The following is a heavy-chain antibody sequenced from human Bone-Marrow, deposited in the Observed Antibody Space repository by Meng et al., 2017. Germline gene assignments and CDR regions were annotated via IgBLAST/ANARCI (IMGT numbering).Heavy chain of an antibody. CDR1: GFTFDDYA. CDR2: ISWDGGST. V-gene: IGHV3-43D*03. CDR3: ANRYFDL. Sequence: GALVGLGGVVVQPGGSLSLSCAASGFTFDDYAMHWVRQAPGKGLEWVSLISWDGGSTYYADSVKGRFTISRDNSKNSLYLQMNSLRAEDTALYYCANRYFDLWGRGTLVTVSS. J-gene: IGHJ2*01.